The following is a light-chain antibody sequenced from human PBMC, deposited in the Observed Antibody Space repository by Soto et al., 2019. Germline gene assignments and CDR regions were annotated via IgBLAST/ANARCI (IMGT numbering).Light chain of an antibody. Sequence: VLTQPPSVSVSPGQTASITCSGDKLGDKYACWYQQKPGQSPVLVIYQDSKRPSGIPERFSGSNSGNTATLTISGTQAMDEADYYCQAWDSSTAWVFGTGTKLTVL. CDR3: QAWDSSTAWV. J-gene: IGLJ1*01. CDR2: QDS. CDR1: KLGDKY. V-gene: IGLV3-1*01.